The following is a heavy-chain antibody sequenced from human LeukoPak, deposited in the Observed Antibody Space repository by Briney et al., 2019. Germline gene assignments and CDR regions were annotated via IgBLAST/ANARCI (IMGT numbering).Heavy chain of an antibody. CDR3: ANVGFTYGFAQFDH. D-gene: IGHD5-18*01. J-gene: IGHJ4*02. CDR1: GFTFISYG. Sequence: GGSLRLSCVASGFTFISYGMSWVRQAPGKGLEWVSAISGGGSPAFYADAVTGRFTISRDSSTNTLYLQMNNLRAEDTAVYYCANVGFTYGFAQFDHWGQGTLVTVSS. V-gene: IGHV3-23*01. CDR2: ISGGGSPA.